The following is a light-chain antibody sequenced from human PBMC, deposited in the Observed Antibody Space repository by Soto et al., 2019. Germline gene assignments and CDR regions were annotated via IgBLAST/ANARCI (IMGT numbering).Light chain of an antibody. CDR3: LQDYNYPRT. V-gene: IGKV1-6*01. CDR1: QSISSY. CDR2: AAS. J-gene: IGKJ5*01. Sequence: IQMTQSPSSLSASVGDRVTITCRASQSISSYLNWYQQKPGKAPKLLIYAASSLQSGVPSRFSGSGSGTDFTLTISSLQPEDFATYYCLQDYNYPRTFGQGTRLEI.